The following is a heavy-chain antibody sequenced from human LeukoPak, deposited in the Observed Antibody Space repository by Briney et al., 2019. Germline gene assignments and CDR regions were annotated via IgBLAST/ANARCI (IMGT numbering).Heavy chain of an antibody. CDR1: GFTFSSYA. CDR3: AKGDYYDSSGYYYGSLYAFDI. D-gene: IGHD3-22*01. CDR2: MSGSGGSA. V-gene: IGHV3-23*01. J-gene: IGHJ3*02. Sequence: GGSLRLSCAASGFTFSSYAMTWVRQAPGKGLEWVSTMSGSGGSAYYADSVKGRFTISRDNSKNTLYLQMNSLRAEDTAVYYCAKGDYYDSSGYYYGSLYAFDIWGQGTTVTVSS.